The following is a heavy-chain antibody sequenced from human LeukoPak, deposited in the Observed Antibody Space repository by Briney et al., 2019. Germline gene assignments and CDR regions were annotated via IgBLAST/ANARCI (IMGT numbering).Heavy chain of an antibody. CDR1: GYTFTSYD. J-gene: IGHJ6*03. CDR2: MNPNSGNT. CDR3: ARGRGPRGYYYSYYYYMDV. Sequence: GASVKVSCKASGYTFTSYDINWVRQAPGQGLEWMGWMNPNSGNTGYAQKFQGRVTITRNTSISTAYMELSSLRSEDTAVYYCARGRGPRGYYYSYYYYMDVWGKGTTVTVSS. D-gene: IGHD3-22*01. V-gene: IGHV1-8*01.